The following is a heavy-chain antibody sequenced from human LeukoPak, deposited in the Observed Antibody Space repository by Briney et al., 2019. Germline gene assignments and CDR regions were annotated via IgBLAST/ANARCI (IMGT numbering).Heavy chain of an antibody. J-gene: IGHJ4*02. V-gene: IGHV1-2*02. Sequence: GASVTVSCQACLYTFTGYFMHWVGPPPGTGLDWMGWINHNNSSTNDARKFPGRVTMTRDTSISTLYMELSSLRSDDTAVYYCSRAYCSAGDCYEFDSWGQGTLVTVSA. CDR2: INHNNSST. CDR3: SRAYCSAGDCYEFDS. D-gene: IGHD2-15*01. CDR1: LYTFTGYF.